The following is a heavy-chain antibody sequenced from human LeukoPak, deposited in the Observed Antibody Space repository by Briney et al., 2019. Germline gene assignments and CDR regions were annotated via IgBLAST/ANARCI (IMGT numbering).Heavy chain of an antibody. CDR2: INHSGST. D-gene: IGHD6-13*01. CDR3: ARGLRSSWLGNWFDP. V-gene: IGHV4-34*01. Sequence: PSETLSLTCAVYGGSFSGYYWSWIRQPPGKGLEWIGEINHSGSTNYNPSLKSRVTISVDTSKNQFSLKLSSVTAADTAVYYCARGLRSSWLGNWFDPWGQGTLVTVSS. CDR1: GGSFSGYY. J-gene: IGHJ5*02.